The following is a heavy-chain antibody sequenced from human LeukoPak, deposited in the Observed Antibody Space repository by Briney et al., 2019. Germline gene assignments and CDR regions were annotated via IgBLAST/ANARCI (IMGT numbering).Heavy chain of an antibody. Sequence: PSETLSLTCTVSGGSISSSSYYWGWIRQPPGKGLEWIGSIYYSGSTYYNPSLKSRVTISVDTSKNQFSLKLSSVTAADTAVYYCARGKGRLVVLGATTGFDYWGQGTLVTVSS. CDR1: GGSISSSSYY. V-gene: IGHV4-39*07. CDR3: ARGKGRLVVLGATTGFDY. D-gene: IGHD1-26*01. CDR2: IYYSGST. J-gene: IGHJ4*02.